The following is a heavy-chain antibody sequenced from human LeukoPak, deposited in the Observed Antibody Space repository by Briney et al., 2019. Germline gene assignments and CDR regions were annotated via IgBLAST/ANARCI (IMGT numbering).Heavy chain of an antibody. CDR3: ARAIKSLAVAGYDY. Sequence: PGGSLRLSCAASGFTFSDYEMNWVRQAPGKGLEWVSYISSSGYTIYYADSVKGRFTISRDNARNSLYLQINSLRAEDTAVYYCARAIKSLAVAGYDYWGQGTPVTVSS. J-gene: IGHJ4*02. CDR2: ISSSGYTI. V-gene: IGHV3-48*03. D-gene: IGHD6-19*01. CDR1: GFTFSDYE.